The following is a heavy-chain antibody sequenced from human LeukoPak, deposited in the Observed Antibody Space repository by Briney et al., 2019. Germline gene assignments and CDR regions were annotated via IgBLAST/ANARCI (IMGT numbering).Heavy chain of an antibody. V-gene: IGHV3-48*01. D-gene: IGHD1-26*01. CDR2: ISSSSSTI. CDR1: GFTFSSYS. Sequence: PGGSLRLSCAASGFTFSSYSMNWVRQAPGKGLEWVSYISSSSSTIYYADSVKGRFTISRDNAKNSLYLQMNSLRAEDTAVYYCARALIVGATRIPFGHYYYYMDVWGKGSTVTVSS. J-gene: IGHJ6*03. CDR3: ARALIVGATRIPFGHYYYYMDV.